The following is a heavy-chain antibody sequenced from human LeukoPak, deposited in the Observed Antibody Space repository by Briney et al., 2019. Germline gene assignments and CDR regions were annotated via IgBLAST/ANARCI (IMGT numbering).Heavy chain of an antibody. CDR1: GFTFRTYW. Sequence: GGSLRLSCAASGFTFRTYWMTWVRQAPGKGLEWVASIQENGRQKNYVDSVKGRFTISRDNDKNSLYLQMNSLGAEDTAVYYCARDIPRGTTTLDYWGQGTPVTVSS. CDR2: IQENGRQK. V-gene: IGHV3-7*01. CDR3: ARDIPRGTTTLDY. D-gene: IGHD1/OR15-1a*01. J-gene: IGHJ4*02.